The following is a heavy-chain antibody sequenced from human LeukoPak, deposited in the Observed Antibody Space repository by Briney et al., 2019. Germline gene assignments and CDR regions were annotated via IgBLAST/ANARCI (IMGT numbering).Heavy chain of an antibody. V-gene: IGHV1-2*02. J-gene: IGHJ4*02. D-gene: IGHD4-17*01. CDR3: ARDTITVATPYFDY. CDR2: INSDSGGT. Sequence: ASVKVSCEASGYTFTGYYIDWVRQAPGQGLEWMGWINSDSGGTNYAQKFQGRVTMTRDTSTSTAYMELSNLRSDDTAFYYCARDTITVATPYFDYWGQGTLVTVPS. CDR1: GYTFTGYY.